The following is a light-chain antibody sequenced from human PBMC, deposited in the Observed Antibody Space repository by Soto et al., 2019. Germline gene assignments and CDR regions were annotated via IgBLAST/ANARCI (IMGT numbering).Light chain of an antibody. J-gene: IGKJ2*01. CDR1: QSIGSW. CDR2: KAS. Sequence: DIQMTQSPSTLSASVGDRVTITCRASQSIGSWLAWYQQKPGKAPKLLIYKASTLQSGVPSRFSGSGSGTDFTLTISSLQPDDFATYYCQQYSSWYTFGQGTKLEIK. V-gene: IGKV1-5*03. CDR3: QQYSSWYT.